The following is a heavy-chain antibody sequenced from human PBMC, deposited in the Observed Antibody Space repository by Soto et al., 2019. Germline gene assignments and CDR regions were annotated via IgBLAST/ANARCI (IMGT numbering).Heavy chain of an antibody. CDR3: ARGLSGKEWLLRGLWFDP. J-gene: IGHJ5*02. CDR1: GFTFSSYD. Sequence: EVQLVESGGGLVQPGGSLRLSCAASGFTFSSYDMHWVRQATGKGLEWVSAIGTAGDTYYPGSVKGGFTISRENAKNSLYLQMNSLRAGDTAVYYCARGLSGKEWLLRGLWFDPWGQGTLVTVSS. D-gene: IGHD3-3*01. CDR2: IGTAGDT. V-gene: IGHV3-13*01.